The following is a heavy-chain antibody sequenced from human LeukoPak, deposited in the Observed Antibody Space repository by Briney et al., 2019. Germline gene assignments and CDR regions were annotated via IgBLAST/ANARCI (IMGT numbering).Heavy chain of an antibody. Sequence: GGSLRLSCAASGFTFSSYAMSWVRQAPAKGLEWVSAISGSGGSTYYADSVKGRFTISRDNSKNTLYLQMNSLRAGDTAVYYCAKDPQRVAAAGTYYFDYWGQGTLVTVSS. D-gene: IGHD6-13*01. CDR2: ISGSGGST. CDR1: GFTFSSYA. V-gene: IGHV3-23*01. CDR3: AKDPQRVAAAGTYYFDY. J-gene: IGHJ4*02.